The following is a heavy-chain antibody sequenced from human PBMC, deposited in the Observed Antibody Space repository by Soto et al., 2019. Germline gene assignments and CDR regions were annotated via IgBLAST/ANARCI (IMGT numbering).Heavy chain of an antibody. V-gene: IGHV3-23*01. J-gene: IGHJ4*02. CDR3: AKDGNWLDVYYDV. CDR1: GIEFSNYA. CDR2: VSASGRSR. D-gene: IGHD3-16*01. Sequence: GGSLRLSCVGSGIEFSNYAMSWVRQAPGKGLEWVSIVSASGRSRYHADSVKGRFTISRDNSKNTLYLHMTNLRAEDTAVYYCAKDGNWLDVYYDVWGQGTPVTVSS.